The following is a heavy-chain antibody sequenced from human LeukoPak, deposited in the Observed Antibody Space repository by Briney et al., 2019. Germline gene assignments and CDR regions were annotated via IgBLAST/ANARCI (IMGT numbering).Heavy chain of an antibody. V-gene: IGHV4-59*01. CDR1: GGSISCYY. CDR2: IYYSGST. J-gene: IGHJ4*02. Sequence: SETLSLTCTASGGSISCYYWSLIRQPPGKGLEWIGYIYYSGSTNYNPSLKSRVTISVDTSKNQFSLKLSSVTAADTAVYYCARARWGYDSSGYLGANYYFDYWGQGTLVTVSS. CDR3: ARARWGYDSSGYLGANYYFDY. D-gene: IGHD3-22*01.